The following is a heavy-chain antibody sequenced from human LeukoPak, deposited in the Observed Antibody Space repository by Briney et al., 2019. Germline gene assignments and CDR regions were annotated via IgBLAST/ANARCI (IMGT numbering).Heavy chain of an antibody. Sequence: GGSLRLSCAASGFTLDDYAMHWVRQAPGKGLEWVSLISGDGGSTYYADSVKGRFTISRDNSKNSLYLQMNSLRTEDTALYYCAKDIFNLAYCGGDCYSGFDYWGQGTLVTVSS. CDR1: GFTLDDYA. J-gene: IGHJ4*02. D-gene: IGHD2-21*02. CDR2: ISGDGGST. CDR3: AKDIFNLAYCGGDCYSGFDY. V-gene: IGHV3-43*02.